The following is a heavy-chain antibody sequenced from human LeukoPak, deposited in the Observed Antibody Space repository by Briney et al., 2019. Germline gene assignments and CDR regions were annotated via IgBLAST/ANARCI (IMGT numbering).Heavy chain of an antibody. V-gene: IGHV3-21*01. CDR2: ITSSGTYI. D-gene: IGHD3-22*01. CDR1: GFTFSSYE. Sequence: PGGSLRLSCAASGFTFSSYEMNWVRQAPGKALEWVSSITSSGTYIFYADSVKGRFTISRDNAKNSLYLQINSLGPEDTAVYFCARDPYSGNYGSYYYYYMDVWGKGTTVTVSS. CDR3: ARDPYSGNYGSYYYYYMDV. J-gene: IGHJ6*03.